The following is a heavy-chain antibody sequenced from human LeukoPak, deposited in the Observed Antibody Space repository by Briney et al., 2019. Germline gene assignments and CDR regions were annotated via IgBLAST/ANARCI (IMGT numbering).Heavy chain of an antibody. V-gene: IGHV4-30-4*01. CDR3: ARDNVVVVAATTHYYYYGMDV. Sequence: TSETLSLTCTVSGGSISSGDYYWSWIRQPPGKGLEWIGYIYYSGSTYYNPSLKSRVTISVDTSKNQFSLKLSSVTAADTAVYYCARDNVVVVAATTHYYYYGMDVWGQGTTVTVSS. CDR1: GGSISSGDYY. D-gene: IGHD2-15*01. J-gene: IGHJ6*02. CDR2: IYYSGST.